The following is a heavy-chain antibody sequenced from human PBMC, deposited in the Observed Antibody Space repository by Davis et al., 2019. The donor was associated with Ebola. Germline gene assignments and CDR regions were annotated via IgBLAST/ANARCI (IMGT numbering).Heavy chain of an antibody. CDR3: ARDHCSSTSCFYYYYGMDV. D-gene: IGHD2-2*01. CDR2: ISYDGSNK. Sequence: PGGSLRLSCAASGFTFSSYAMHWVRQAPGKGLEWVAVISYDGSNKYYADSVKGRFTISRDNSKNTLYLQMNSLRAEDTAVYYCARDHCSSTSCFYYYYGMDVWGKGTTVTVSS. V-gene: IGHV3-30*04. CDR1: GFTFSSYA. J-gene: IGHJ6*04.